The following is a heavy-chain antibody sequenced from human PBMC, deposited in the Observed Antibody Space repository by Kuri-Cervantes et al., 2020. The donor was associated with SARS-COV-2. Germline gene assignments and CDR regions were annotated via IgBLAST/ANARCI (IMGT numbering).Heavy chain of an antibody. CDR3: AKDRAEGYFDY. V-gene: IGHV3-43*01. CDR1: EFTFSNYD. Sequence: GESLKISCAAAEFTFSNYDMHWVRQAPGKGLEWVSLISWDGGSTYYADSVKGRFTISRDNSKNSLYLQMNSLRTEDTALYYCAKDRAEGYFDYWGQGTLVTVSS. J-gene: IGHJ4*02. CDR2: ISWDGGST.